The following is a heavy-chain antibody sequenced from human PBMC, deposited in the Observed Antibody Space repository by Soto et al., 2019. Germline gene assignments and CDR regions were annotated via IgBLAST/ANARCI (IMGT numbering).Heavy chain of an antibody. V-gene: IGHV4-31*11. D-gene: IGHD2-15*01. CDR2: IYYSGST. J-gene: IGHJ4*02. CDR1: GDSISSGGYY. Sequence: PSETLSLTCAVYGDSISSGGYYWSWIRQHPGKSLEWIGYIYYSGSTYYNPSLKSRVTISVDTSKNQFSLKLSSVTAADTAVYYCARRYGGNFDYWGQGTLVTVSS. CDR3: ARRYGGNFDY.